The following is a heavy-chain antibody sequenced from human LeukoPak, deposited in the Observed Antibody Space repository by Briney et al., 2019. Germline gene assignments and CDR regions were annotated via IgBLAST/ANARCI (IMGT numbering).Heavy chain of an antibody. CDR2: ISSSSSTI. D-gene: IGHD3-3*01. CDR3: ARDSLRFLEWLFTYYYYGMDV. Sequence: GGSLRLSCAASGFTFSSYGMHWVRQAPGKGLEWVSYISSSSSTIYYADSVKGRFTISRDNAKNSLYLQMNSLRDEDTAVYYCARDSLRFLEWLFTYYYYGMDVWGQGTTVTVSS. V-gene: IGHV3-48*02. CDR1: GFTFSSYG. J-gene: IGHJ6*02.